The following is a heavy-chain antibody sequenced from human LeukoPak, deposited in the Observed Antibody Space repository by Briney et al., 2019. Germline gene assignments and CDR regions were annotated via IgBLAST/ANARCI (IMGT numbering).Heavy chain of an antibody. CDR3: ARAKGVVAAAGTTYNY. CDR1: GYTFTGYY. V-gene: IGHV1-2*06. CDR2: INPNSGGT. J-gene: IGHJ4*02. Sequence: ASVKVSCKASGYTFTGYYMHWVRQAPGQGLEWIGRINPNSGGTNYAQKFQGRVTMTRDTSISTAYMELSRLRSDDTAVYYCARAKGVVAAAGTTYNYWGQGTLVTVSS. D-gene: IGHD6-13*01.